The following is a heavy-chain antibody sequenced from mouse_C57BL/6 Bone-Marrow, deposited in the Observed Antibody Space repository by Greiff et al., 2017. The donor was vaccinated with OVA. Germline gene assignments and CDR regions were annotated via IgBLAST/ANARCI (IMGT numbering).Heavy chain of an antibody. D-gene: IGHD4-1*01. J-gene: IGHJ1*03. CDR2: ISNLAYSI. CDR1: GFTFSDYG. V-gene: IGHV5-15*01. CDR3: ARHETGTDWYFDV. Sequence: DVMLVESGGGLVQPGGSLKLSCAASGFTFSDYGMAWVRQAPRKGPEWVAFISNLAYSIYYADTVTGRFTISRENAKNTLYLEMSSLRSEDTAMYYCARHETGTDWYFDVWGTGTTVTVSS.